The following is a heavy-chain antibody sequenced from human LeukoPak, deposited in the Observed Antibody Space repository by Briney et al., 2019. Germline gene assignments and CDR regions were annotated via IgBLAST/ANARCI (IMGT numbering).Heavy chain of an antibody. CDR2: ISNDGKDY. CDR1: GFTFSYYG. V-gene: IGHV3-30*18. CDR3: AKDSQHLAIYYFDY. Sequence: PAGSLRLSCAASGFTFSYYGLHWVRQAQGKGKEWVAVISNDGKDYNYEDSVKGRLTTIRENTKNNLYLQMNSLRAEDTAFYYCAKDSQHLAIYYFDYWGQGTLVTVSS. D-gene: IGHD6-13*01. J-gene: IGHJ4*02.